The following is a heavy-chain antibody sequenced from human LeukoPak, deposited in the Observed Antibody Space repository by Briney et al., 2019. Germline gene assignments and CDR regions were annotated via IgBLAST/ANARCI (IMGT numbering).Heavy chain of an antibody. J-gene: IGHJ4*02. CDR3: ARDWGYSGSYFDY. CDR2: ISSSSSYI. Sequence: GGSLRLPCAASGFTFSSYSMNWVRQAPGKGLEWVSSISSSSSYIYYADSVKGRFTISRDNAKNSLYLQMNSLRAEDTAVYYCARDWGYSGSYFDYWGQGTLVTVSS. CDR1: GFTFSSYS. V-gene: IGHV3-21*01. D-gene: IGHD1-26*01.